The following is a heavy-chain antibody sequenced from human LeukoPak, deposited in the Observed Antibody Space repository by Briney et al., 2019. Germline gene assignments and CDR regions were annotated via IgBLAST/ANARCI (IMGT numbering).Heavy chain of an antibody. V-gene: IGHV3-33*08. CDR3: ARVVAIAAAGPFDY. J-gene: IGHJ4*02. Sequence: TGGSLRLSCAASGFTFHIYAMNWVRQAPGKGLEWVAVIWYDGSTEYYLDSVKGRFTISRDNSKNTLYLQMNSLRAEDTAVYYCARVVAIAAAGPFDYWGQGTLVTVSS. D-gene: IGHD6-13*01. CDR1: GFTFHIYA. CDR2: IWYDGSTE.